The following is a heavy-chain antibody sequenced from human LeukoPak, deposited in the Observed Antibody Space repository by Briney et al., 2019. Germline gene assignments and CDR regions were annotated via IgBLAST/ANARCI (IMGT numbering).Heavy chain of an antibody. D-gene: IGHD3-22*01. J-gene: IGHJ4*02. CDR1: GFTFSSYA. CDR3: AKGMSATSGYLELEY. CDR2: ISGSGGNT. V-gene: IGHV3-23*01. Sequence: GGSLRLSCAASGFTFSSYAMSWVRQSPGKGLEWVSSISGSGGNTYSADSVKGRCTISRDNSKKTLYLQMNSLRAEDTAVYYCAKGMSATSGYLELEYWGQGTLVTVSS.